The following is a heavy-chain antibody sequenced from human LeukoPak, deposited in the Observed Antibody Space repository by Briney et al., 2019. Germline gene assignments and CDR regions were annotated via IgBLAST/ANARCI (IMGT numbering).Heavy chain of an antibody. V-gene: IGHV1-2*02. J-gene: IGHJ6*02. CDR1: GFTFTGYY. CDR3: ARDLGGTYPVYYNMDV. Sequence: ASVTVSCKASGFTFTGYYMHWVRQAPGQGLEWMGWINPNSGGTNYAQKFQGRVTMTRDTSISTAYMELSRLRSDDTAVYYCARDLGGTYPVYYNMDVWGQGTTVTVSS. CDR2: INPNSGGT. D-gene: IGHD4-23*01.